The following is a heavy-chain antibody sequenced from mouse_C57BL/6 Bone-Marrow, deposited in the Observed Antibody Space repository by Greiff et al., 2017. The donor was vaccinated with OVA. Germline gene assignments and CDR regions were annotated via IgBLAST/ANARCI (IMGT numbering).Heavy chain of an antibody. D-gene: IGHD2-4*01. V-gene: IGHV5-6*02. Sequence: EVMLVESGGDLVKPGGSLKLSCAASGFTFSSYGMSWVSQTPDKRLEWVATISSGGSYTYYPDSVKGRFTISRDNAKNTLYMQMSSLKSEDTAMYYCARLYDYDWFAYWGQGTLVTVSA. J-gene: IGHJ3*01. CDR3: ARLYDYDWFAY. CDR1: GFTFSSYG. CDR2: ISSGGSYT.